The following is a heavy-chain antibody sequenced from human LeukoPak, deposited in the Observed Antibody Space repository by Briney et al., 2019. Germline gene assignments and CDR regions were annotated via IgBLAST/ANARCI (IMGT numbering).Heavy chain of an antibody. D-gene: IGHD6-13*01. V-gene: IGHV4-59*08. CDR2: VHSSGSI. CDR1: GGSISGFY. CDR3: ARQGIAAARRYDAFDV. J-gene: IGHJ3*01. Sequence: SETLSLTCTVSGGSISGFYWTWIRQSPGKGLEWIGYVHSSGSINYNPSLKSRVSMSADRSRNQFSLKLTSMTATDTAVYYCARQGIAAARRYDAFDVWGHGTMVTVSS.